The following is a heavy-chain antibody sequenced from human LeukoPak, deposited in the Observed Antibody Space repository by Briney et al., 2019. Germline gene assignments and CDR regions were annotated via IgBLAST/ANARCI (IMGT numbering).Heavy chain of an antibody. CDR3: ARVTYYDILTGYLALGGYYYYMDV. CDR1: GYTFTSYG. V-gene: IGHV1-18*01. CDR2: ISAYNGNT. D-gene: IGHD3-9*01. J-gene: IGHJ6*03. Sequence: ASVKVSCKASGYTFTSYGISWVRQAPGQGLEWMGWISAYNGNTNYAQKLQGRVTMTTDTSTSTAYMELRSLRSDDTAVYYCARVTYYDILTGYLALGGYYYYMDVWGKGTTVTISS.